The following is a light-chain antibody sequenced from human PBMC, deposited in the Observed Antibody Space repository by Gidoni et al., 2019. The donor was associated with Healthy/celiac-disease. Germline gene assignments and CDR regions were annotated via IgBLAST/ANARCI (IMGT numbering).Light chain of an antibody. CDR2: AAS. J-gene: IGKJ3*01. V-gene: IGKV1-39*01. CDR3: QQSYSTPFT. Sequence: DIQMTQSPSSLSASVGGRVTITCRASRSISRYLNWYQQKPGKAPKLLIYAASSLQSGVPSRFSGSGSGTDFTLTISSLQPEDFATYYCQQSYSTPFTFGPXTKVDIK. CDR1: RSISRY.